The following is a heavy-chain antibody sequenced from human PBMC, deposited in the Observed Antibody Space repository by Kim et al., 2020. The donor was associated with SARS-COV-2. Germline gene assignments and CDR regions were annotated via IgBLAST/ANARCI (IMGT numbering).Heavy chain of an antibody. CDR2: T. J-gene: IGHJ4*02. V-gene: IGHV3-43*01. CDR3: AKTGTTFDFDY. D-gene: IGHD1-7*01. Sequence: TYYADSVKGRFTIARDNSKNSLYLQMNRLRTEDTALYYCAKTGTTFDFDYWGQGTLVTVSS.